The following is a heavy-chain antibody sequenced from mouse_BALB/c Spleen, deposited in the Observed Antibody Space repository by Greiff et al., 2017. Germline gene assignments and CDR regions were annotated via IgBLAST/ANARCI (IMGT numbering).Heavy chain of an antibody. CDR2: INPSTGYT. CDR1: GYTFTSYW. Sequence: VQLQQSGAELAKPGASVKMSCKASGYTFTSYWMHWVKQRPGQGLEWIGYINPSTGYTEYNQKFKDKATLTADKSSSPTYMQLSSLTSEDSAVYYCGRERGYDGFAYWGQGTLVTVSA. D-gene: IGHD2-14*01. J-gene: IGHJ3*01. V-gene: IGHV1-7*01. CDR3: GRERGYDGFAY.